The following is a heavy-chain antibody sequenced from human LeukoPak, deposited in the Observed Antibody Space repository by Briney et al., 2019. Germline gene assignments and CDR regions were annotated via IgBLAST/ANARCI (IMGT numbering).Heavy chain of an antibody. CDR2: FDIEDGET. D-gene: IGHD4-11*01. J-gene: IGHJ4*02. V-gene: IGHV1-24*01. Sequence: ASVKVSCKVSGHTLSDLSIHWVRQAPGKGLEWMGGFDIEDGETIYAQEFEGRVTMTEDTATETAYMEPSSLRSEDTAVYYCVAEVIEVTMGDYWGQGTLVTVSS. CDR3: VAEVIEVTMGDY. CDR1: GHTLSDLS.